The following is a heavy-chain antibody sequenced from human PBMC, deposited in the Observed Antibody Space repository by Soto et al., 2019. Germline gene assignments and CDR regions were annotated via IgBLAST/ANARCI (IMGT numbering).Heavy chain of an antibody. D-gene: IGHD6-6*01. CDR2: ISYDGSNK. V-gene: IGHV3-30*18. CDR3: AKVGPYSSSSLDY. CDR1: GFTFSSYG. J-gene: IGHJ4*02. Sequence: GSLRLSCAASGFTFSSYGMHWVRQAPGKGLEWVAVISYDGSNKYYADSVKGRFTISRDNSKNTLYLQMNSLRAEDTAVYYCAKVGPYSSSSLDYWGQGTLVTVSS.